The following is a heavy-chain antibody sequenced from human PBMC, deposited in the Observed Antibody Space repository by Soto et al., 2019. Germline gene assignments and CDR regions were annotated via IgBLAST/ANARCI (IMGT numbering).Heavy chain of an antibody. CDR3: ARDQVPAALLGWFDP. J-gene: IGHJ5*02. CDR2: IYSTENT. V-gene: IGHV4-39*02. Sequence: SETLCFTCTVSGGSVSSNSYSWGWIGQSPGKGLEWIGTIYSTENTYYHPSLLSRVTISVDTSMNQFSLKLSSVTAADTAVYYCARDQVPAALLGWFDPWGQGTLVTVSS. CDR1: GGSVSSNSYS. D-gene: IGHD2-2*01.